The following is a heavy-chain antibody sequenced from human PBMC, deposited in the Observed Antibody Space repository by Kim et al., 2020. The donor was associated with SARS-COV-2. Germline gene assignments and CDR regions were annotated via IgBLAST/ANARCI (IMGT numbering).Heavy chain of an antibody. D-gene: IGHD3-3*01. CDR2: ISGSGGST. CDR1: GFTFSSDA. CDR3: AKTEDSGVVITASLYYFDY. Sequence: GGSLRLSCAASGFTFSSDAMSWVRQAPGKGLEWVSAISGSGGSTYYADSVKGRFTISRDNSKNTLYLQMNSLRAEDTAVYYCAKTEDSGVVITASLYYFDYWGQGTLVTVSS. J-gene: IGHJ4*02. V-gene: IGHV3-23*01.